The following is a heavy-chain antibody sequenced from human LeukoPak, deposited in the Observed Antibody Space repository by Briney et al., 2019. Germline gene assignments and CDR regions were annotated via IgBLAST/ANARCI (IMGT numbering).Heavy chain of an antibody. J-gene: IGHJ3*02. Sequence: GGSLRLSCAASGFTFDDCAMHWVRQAPGKGLEWVSGISWNGGSIGYADSVKGRFTISRDNAKNSLYLQMNSLRAEDTALYYCAKDIGTIAVAGTLPAFDIWGQGTMVTVSS. CDR1: GFTFDDCA. CDR2: ISWNGGSI. D-gene: IGHD6-19*01. V-gene: IGHV3-9*01. CDR3: AKDIGTIAVAGTLPAFDI.